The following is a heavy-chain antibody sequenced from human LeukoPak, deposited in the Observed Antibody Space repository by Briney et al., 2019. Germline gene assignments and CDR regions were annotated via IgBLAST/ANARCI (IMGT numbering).Heavy chain of an antibody. CDR1: GFTFSSYS. D-gene: IGHD3-16*02. J-gene: IGHJ4*02. Sequence: GGSLRLSCAASGFTFSSYSMNWVRQAPGKGLEWVSSISSSSSYIYYADSVKGRFTISRDNAKNSLYLQMNSLRAEDTAVYYCARDMVDYVWGSYRWGYFDYWGQGTLVTVSS. V-gene: IGHV3-21*01. CDR2: ISSSSSYI. CDR3: ARDMVDYVWGSYRWGYFDY.